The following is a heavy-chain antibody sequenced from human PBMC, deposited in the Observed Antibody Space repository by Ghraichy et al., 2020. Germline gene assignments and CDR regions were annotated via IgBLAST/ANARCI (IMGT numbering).Heavy chain of an antibody. CDR3: ARVSGYDFWSGSADY. CDR1: GGSISSSNW. D-gene: IGHD3-3*01. Sequence: SETLSLTCAVSGGSISSSNWWSWVRQPPGKGLEWIGEIYHSGSTNYNPSLKSRVTISVDKSKNQFSLKLSSVTAADTVVYYCARVSGYDFWSGSADYWGQGTLVTVSS. V-gene: IGHV4-4*02. J-gene: IGHJ4*02. CDR2: IYHSGST.